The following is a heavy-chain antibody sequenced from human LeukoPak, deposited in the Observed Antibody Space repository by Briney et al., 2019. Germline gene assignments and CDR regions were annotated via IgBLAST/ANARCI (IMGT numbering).Heavy chain of an antibody. D-gene: IGHD3-10*01. CDR3: ADLWFGDGAAFDS. J-gene: IGHJ3*02. CDR1: GFTFSSYS. Sequence: PGGTLSLPCAASGFTFSSYSMNWVRQAPGKGLEWVSYIGPTNTIDYADSVKGRFTISRGNSKNTLYLQMNSLRAEGTAVYYCADLWFGDGAAFDSWGQGRMVTVSS. CDR2: IGPTNTI. V-gene: IGHV3-48*01.